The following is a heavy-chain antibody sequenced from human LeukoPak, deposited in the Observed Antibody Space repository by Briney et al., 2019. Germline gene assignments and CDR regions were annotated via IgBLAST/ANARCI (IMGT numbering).Heavy chain of an antibody. CDR3: ARRATAGDYYYMDV. CDR1: GGSISSYY. CDR2: IHSSGST. Sequence: SETLSLTCTVSGGSISSYYWSWLRQPPGKGLEWTGYIHSSGSTNYNPSLKSRVTISVDTSNNQFSLKLSSVTAADTAVYYCARRATAGDYYYMDVWGKGTTVTVSS. D-gene: IGHD2-15*01. V-gene: IGHV4-4*09. J-gene: IGHJ6*03.